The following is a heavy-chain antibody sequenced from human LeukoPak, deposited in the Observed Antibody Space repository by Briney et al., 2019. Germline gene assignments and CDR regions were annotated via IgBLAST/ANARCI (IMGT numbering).Heavy chain of an antibody. D-gene: IGHD3-10*01. CDR1: GFTFSSYG. J-gene: IGHJ4*02. Sequence: GGSLRLSCAASGFTFSSYGMHWVRQAPAKGLGGVAFKWYNGSNKYYADSVKGRFTISRDNSKSTLYLQMNSLRAEDTAVYYCARLLSNTFYYGSGSHLDYWGQGTLVTVSS. CDR2: KWYNGSNK. CDR3: ARLLSNTFYYGSGSHLDY. V-gene: IGHV3-33*01.